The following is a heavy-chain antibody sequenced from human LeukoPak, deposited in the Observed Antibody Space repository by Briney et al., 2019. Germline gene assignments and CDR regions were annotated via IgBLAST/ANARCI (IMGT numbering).Heavy chain of an antibody. CDR2: IYTSGST. V-gene: IGHV4-61*02. CDR3: ARGSDGYWYFDL. Sequence: TLSLTCTVSGDSISSTSYYWSWIRQPAGKGLEWIGRIYTSGSTNYNPSLKSRVTMSVDTSKNQFSLKLSSVTAADTAVYYCARGSDGYWYFDLWGRGTLVTVSS. J-gene: IGHJ2*01. CDR1: GDSISSTSYY.